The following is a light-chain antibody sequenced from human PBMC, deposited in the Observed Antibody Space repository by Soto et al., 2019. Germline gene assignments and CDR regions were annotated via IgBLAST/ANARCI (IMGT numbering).Light chain of an antibody. CDR3: AAYTGNLNGPV. CDR1: SSNIGNNA. Sequence: QLVLTQPPSVSEAPRQRVTISCSGSSSNIGNNAVNWYQQLPGKAPKLLIYYDDLLPSGVSDRFSGSKSGTSASLAISGLQSDEEAHYYCAAYTGNLNGPVFGGGNKLTVL. V-gene: IGLV1-36*01. CDR2: YDD. J-gene: IGLJ2*01.